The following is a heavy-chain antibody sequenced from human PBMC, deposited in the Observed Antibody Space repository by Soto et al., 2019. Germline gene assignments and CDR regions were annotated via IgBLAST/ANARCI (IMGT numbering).Heavy chain of an antibody. CDR3: TTGPN. V-gene: IGHV3-15*07. CDR2: INSDGGTI. Sequence: GGSLRLFCVASGFTISSHWMHWVRQAPGKGLVWVSRINSDGGTIDYAAPVKGRFTISRDDSKNTVYLQMNSLETEDTAVYYCTTGPNWGQGTLVTVSS. CDR1: GFTISSHW. J-gene: IGHJ4*02.